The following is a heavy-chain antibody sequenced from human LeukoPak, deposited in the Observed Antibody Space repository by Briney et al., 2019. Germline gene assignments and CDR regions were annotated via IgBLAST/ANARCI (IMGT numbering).Heavy chain of an antibody. V-gene: IGHV4-39*01. CDR1: GGSMSSGSSY. J-gene: IGHJ3*02. D-gene: IGHD5-12*01. CDR2: IYYSGST. Sequence: PSETLSLTCTVSGGSMSSGSSYWGWIRQPPGKGLEWIGTIYYSGSTYYNPSLKSRVTISADTSKNQFSLKLSSVTAADTAVYYCARTRGYSGYVDALDIWGQGTMVTVFS. CDR3: ARTRGYSGYVDALDI.